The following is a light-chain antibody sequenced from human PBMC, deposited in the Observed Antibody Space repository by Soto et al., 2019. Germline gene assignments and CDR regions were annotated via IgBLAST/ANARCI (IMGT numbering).Light chain of an antibody. CDR3: QKYNSAPAIT. CDR1: QGISNY. Sequence: IHLTHAPTSLSAPLVHRFTIPYRASQGISNYLAWYQQKPGKVAKLLIYAASTLQSGVPSRFSGSGSGTDFTLTISSLQPEDVATYYCQKYNSAPAITFGQGTRLEIK. J-gene: IGKJ5*01. V-gene: IGKV1-27*01. CDR2: AAS.